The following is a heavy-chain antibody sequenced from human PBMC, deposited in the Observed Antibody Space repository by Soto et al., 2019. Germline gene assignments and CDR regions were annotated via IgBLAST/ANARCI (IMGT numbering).Heavy chain of an antibody. CDR1: GLTFSNYG. J-gene: IGHJ4*02. CDR3: ATVDNYYGSAF. D-gene: IGHD3-10*01. CDR2: IWYDGVTK. Sequence: QEQLVESGGGVVQPGTSMRLSCAASGLTFSNYGMHWVGQAPGKGLEWVAVIWYDGVTKFYADSVQGRFSISRDNSKNTLYLQMNSLRAEDTAVYFCATVDNYYGSAFWGQGTLVTVSP. V-gene: IGHV3-33*01.